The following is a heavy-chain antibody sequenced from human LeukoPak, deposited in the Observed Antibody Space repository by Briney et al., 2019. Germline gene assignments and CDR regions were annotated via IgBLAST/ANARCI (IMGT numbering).Heavy chain of an antibody. CDR3: ARRPPAGGADWFDP. CDR2: ISYGGSA. V-gene: IGHV4-39*01. CDR1: GGSITSTSFS. D-gene: IGHD2-8*02. Sequence: PSGTLSLTCSVSGGSITSTSFSWGWIRQPPGRGLEWIGSISYGGSAYYNPSLNSRVTISLNTSKNQFSLKLNSVTAADTAVYHCARRPPAGGADWFDPWGQGTLVTVSS. J-gene: IGHJ5*02.